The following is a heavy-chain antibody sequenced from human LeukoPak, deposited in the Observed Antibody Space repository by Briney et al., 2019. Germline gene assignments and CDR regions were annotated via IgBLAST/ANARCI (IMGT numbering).Heavy chain of an antibody. V-gene: IGHV4-59*08. Sequence: SETLSLTCTVSGGSISSYYWSWIRQPPGKGLEWIGYIYYSGSTNYNPSLKSRVTISVDTSKNQFSLKLSSVTAADTAAYYCARVRGYGSGSYPGVFYFDYWGPGTLVTVSS. J-gene: IGHJ4*02. CDR1: GGSISSYY. CDR3: ARVRGYGSGSYPGVFYFDY. D-gene: IGHD3-10*01. CDR2: IYYSGST.